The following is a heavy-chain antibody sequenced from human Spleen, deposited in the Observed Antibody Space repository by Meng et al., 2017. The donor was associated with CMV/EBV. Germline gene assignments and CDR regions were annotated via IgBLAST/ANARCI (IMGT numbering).Heavy chain of an antibody. CDR1: GFNFGNHA. CDR3: ARVRGTIVVLPATMDF. D-gene: IGHD2-2*01. V-gene: IGHV3-30-3*01. CDR2: ISSDGSNK. J-gene: IGHJ4*02. Sequence: GESLKISCAASGFNFGNHAMHWVRQAPGKGLEWVTIISSDGSNKHYADSVKGRFTVSRDNSKNTLFLQMNSLKTDDTAVYYCARVRGTIVVLPATMDFWGQGTLVTVSS.